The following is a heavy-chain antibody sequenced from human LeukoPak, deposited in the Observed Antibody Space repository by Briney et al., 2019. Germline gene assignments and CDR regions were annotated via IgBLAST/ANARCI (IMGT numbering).Heavy chain of an antibody. CDR3: AKGRGYELPLDN. Sequence: AGGSLRLSCAGSGFTSDDCAMHWVRQAPGKGLEWGSGISWNSGSIGYADSVKGRFTISRDNAKDSLYLQMNSLRAEDTALYYCAKGRGYELPLDNWGQGTLVTVSS. V-gene: IGHV3-9*02. CDR2: ISWNSGSI. J-gene: IGHJ4*02. D-gene: IGHD2-2*01. CDR1: GFTSDDCA.